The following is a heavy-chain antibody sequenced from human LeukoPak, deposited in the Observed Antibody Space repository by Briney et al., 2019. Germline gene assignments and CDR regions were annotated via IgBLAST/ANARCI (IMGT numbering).Heavy chain of an antibody. CDR1: GGSISSYY. D-gene: IGHD4-11*01. V-gene: IGHV4-59*01. J-gene: IGHJ5*02. CDR3: AREGGGPTVTTHWFDP. Sequence: SETLSLTCTVSGGSISSYYWSWIRQPPGKGQHWIGYIYYRGCTNYNPSLKSRVTISVDTSKNQFSLKLSSVTAADTAVYYCAREGGGPTVTTHWFDPWGQGTLVTVSS. CDR2: IYYRGCT.